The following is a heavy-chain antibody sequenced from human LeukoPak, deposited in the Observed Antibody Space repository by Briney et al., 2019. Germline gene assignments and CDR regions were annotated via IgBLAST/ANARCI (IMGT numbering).Heavy chain of an antibody. CDR2: IKQDGSEK. Sequence: GGSLRLSCAASGFTFSSYWMSWVRQAPGKGLEWVANIKQDGSEKYYVDSVKGRFTISRDNAKNSLYLQMNSLRAEDTAVYYCAREGGYCSGGSCYYYYYYMDVWGKGTTVTISS. V-gene: IGHV3-7*01. J-gene: IGHJ6*03. CDR1: GFTFSSYW. CDR3: AREGGYCSGGSCYYYYYYMDV. D-gene: IGHD2-15*01.